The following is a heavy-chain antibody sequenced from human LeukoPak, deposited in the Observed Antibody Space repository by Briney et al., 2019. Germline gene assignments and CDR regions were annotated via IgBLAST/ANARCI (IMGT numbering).Heavy chain of an antibody. V-gene: IGHV1-18*01. CDR1: GYTFTSYG. D-gene: IGHD6-13*01. J-gene: IGHJ4*02. Sequence: GASVKVSCKASGYTFTSYGISWVRQAPGQGLEWMGWISAYNGNTNYAQKLQGRVTMTTDTSTSTAYMGLRSLRSDDTAVYYCARDRGSIAAAGTNDYWGQGTLVTVSS. CDR2: ISAYNGNT. CDR3: ARDRGSIAAAGTNDY.